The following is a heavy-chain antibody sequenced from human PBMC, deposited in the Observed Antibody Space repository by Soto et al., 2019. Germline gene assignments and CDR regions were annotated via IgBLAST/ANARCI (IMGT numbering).Heavy chain of an antibody. J-gene: IGHJ4*02. Sequence: GGSLRLSCAASGFTFTRYSMNWVRQAPGKGLEWFSSISSTTNYIYYVDSMKGRFTISRDNAKNSLYLEMNSLRAEDTAVYYCARESEDLTSNLDYWGQGTLVTVSS. CDR1: GFTFTRYS. CDR2: ISSTTNYI. CDR3: ARESEDLTSNLDY. V-gene: IGHV3-21*06.